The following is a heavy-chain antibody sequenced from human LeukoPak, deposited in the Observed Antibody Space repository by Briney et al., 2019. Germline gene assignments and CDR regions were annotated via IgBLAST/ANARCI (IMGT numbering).Heavy chain of an antibody. CDR1: GFTFSSYS. D-gene: IGHD5-12*01. J-gene: IGHJ4*02. Sequence: AGGSLRLSCAASGFTFSSYSMNWVRQAPGKGLEWVSSISSSSSYIYYADSVKGRFTISRDNAKNSLYLQMNSLRAEDTAVYYCAKRGSGYDGRYFDYWGQGTLVTVSS. CDR3: AKRGSGYDGRYFDY. V-gene: IGHV3-21*01. CDR2: ISSSSSYI.